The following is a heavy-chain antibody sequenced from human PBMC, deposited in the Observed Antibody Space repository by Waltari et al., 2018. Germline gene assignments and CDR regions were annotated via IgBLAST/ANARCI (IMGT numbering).Heavy chain of an antibody. J-gene: IGHJ4*02. CDR1: VFTFSSYW. CDR2: IKEDESEK. V-gene: IGHV3-7*01. CDR3: ARDQK. Sequence: EVQLVESGGGLVQPGGSLRLSWAASVFTFSSYWMSWVCQAPGKGLEWWANIKEDESEKYYVDSGKGRFTISRDNARNSLYLQMNNLRAEDTAVYYCARDQKWGQGTLVTVSS.